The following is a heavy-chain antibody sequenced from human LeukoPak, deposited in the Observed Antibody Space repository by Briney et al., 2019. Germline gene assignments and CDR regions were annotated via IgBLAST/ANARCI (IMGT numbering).Heavy chain of an antibody. J-gene: IGHJ4*02. CDR3: ARVGEMASTLMGTFDY. V-gene: IGHV1-18*04. D-gene: IGHD5-24*01. CDR1: GYTYTSYG. CDR2: ISVYNGNT. Sequence: ASVKVSFKASGYTYTSYGISWVRQAPGQGLEWMGWISVYNGNTKYAQKLQGRVTMTTDTSTSTAYMELRSLRSDDTAVYYCARVGEMASTLMGTFDYWGQGTLVTVSS.